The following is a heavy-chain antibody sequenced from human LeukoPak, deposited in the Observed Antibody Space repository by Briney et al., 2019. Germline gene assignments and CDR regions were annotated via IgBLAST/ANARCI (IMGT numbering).Heavy chain of an antibody. CDR1: DGSISSYY. J-gene: IGHJ3*02. Sequence: SETLSLTCTVSDGSISSYYWSWIRQPPGKGLEWIGYIYYSGSTNYNPSLKSRVTISVDTSKNQFSLKLSSVTAADTAVYYCARDLNRYSSDWVSIWGQGTMVTVSS. D-gene: IGHD6-19*01. CDR3: ARDLNRYSSDWVSI. CDR2: IYYSGST. V-gene: IGHV4-59*01.